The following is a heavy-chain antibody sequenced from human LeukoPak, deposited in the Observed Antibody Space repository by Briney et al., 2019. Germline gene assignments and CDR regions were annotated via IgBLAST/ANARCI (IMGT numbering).Heavy chain of an antibody. CDR3: ARVGMVTRWFDP. CDR2: IIAIFGTA. Sequence: SVKVSCKASGGTFSSYAISWVRQAPGQGLEWMGGIIAIFGTANYAQKFQGRVTITTDESTSTAYMELSSLRSEDTAVYYCARVGMVTRWFDPWGQGTLVTVSS. V-gene: IGHV1-69*05. J-gene: IGHJ5*02. D-gene: IGHD5-18*01. CDR1: GGTFSSYA.